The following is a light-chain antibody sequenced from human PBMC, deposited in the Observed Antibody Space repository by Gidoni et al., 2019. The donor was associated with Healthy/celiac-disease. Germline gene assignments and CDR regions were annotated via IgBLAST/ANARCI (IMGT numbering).Light chain of an antibody. V-gene: IGLV1-44*01. J-gene: IGLJ2*01. CDR2: SNN. Sequence: QSVLTQPPSAFGTPGQRVTISCSGSSSNIGSNTVNGYQQLPGTAPKLLIYSNNQRTSGVPDRFSGSKSGTSASLAISGLQSEDEADYYCAAWDDSLNGAVFGGGTKLTVL. CDR3: AAWDDSLNGAV. CDR1: SSNIGSNT.